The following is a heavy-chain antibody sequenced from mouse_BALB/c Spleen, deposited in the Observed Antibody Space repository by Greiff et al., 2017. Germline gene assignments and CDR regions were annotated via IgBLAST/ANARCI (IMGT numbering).Heavy chain of an antibody. CDR3: ARDNLGLFFAY. CDR2: ISAGGSYT. CDR1: GFTFSDYY. Sequence: EVMLVESGGGLVKPGGSLKLSCAASGFTFSDYYMYWVCQTPEKRLEWVATISAGGSYTYYPDSVKGRFTISRDNTKTNLYLQMSSLKSEDTAMYYCARDNLGLFFAYWGQGTLVTVSA. D-gene: IGHD3-1*01. V-gene: IGHV5-4*02. J-gene: IGHJ3*01.